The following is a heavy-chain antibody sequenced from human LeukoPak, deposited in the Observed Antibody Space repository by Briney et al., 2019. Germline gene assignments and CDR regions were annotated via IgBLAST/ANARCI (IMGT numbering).Heavy chain of an antibody. Sequence: SETLSLTXTVSGGSISSYYWSWIRQPPGKGLEWIGYIYYGGSTNYNPSLKSRVTISVDTSKNQFSLKLSSVTAADTAVYYCARMVRLGTTVSFDIWGQGTMVTVSS. CDR3: ARMVRLGTTVSFDI. D-gene: IGHD4-17*01. V-gene: IGHV4-59*01. CDR1: GGSISSYY. J-gene: IGHJ3*02. CDR2: IYYGGST.